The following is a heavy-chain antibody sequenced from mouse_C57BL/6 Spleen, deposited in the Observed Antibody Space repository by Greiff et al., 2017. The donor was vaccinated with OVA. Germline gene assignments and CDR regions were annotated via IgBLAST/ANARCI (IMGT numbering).Heavy chain of an antibody. D-gene: IGHD1-1*01. V-gene: IGHV5-9*01. CDR3: ARRDYYGSSGYAMDY. J-gene: IGHJ4*01. CDR2: ISGGGGNT. CDR1: GFTFSSYT. Sequence: EVQGVESGGGLVKPGGSLKLSCAASGFTFSSYTMSWVRQTPEKRLEWVATISGGGGNTYYPDSVKGRFTISRDNAKNTLYLQMSSLRSEDTALYYCARRDYYGSSGYAMDYWGQGTSVTVSS.